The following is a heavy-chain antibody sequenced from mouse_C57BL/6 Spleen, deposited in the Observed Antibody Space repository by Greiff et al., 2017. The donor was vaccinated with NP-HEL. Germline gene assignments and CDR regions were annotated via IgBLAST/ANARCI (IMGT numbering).Heavy chain of an antibody. J-gene: IGHJ1*03. CDR3: VREVTTVVASGYFDV. CDR2: IRSKSSNYAT. Sequence: EVMLVESGGGLVQPKGSLKLSCAASGFTFNTYAMHWVRQAPGKGLEWVARIRSKSSNYATYYADSVKDRFTISRDDSQSMLYLQMNNLKTEDTAMYYCVREVTTVVASGYFDVWGTGTTVTVSS. D-gene: IGHD1-1*01. V-gene: IGHV10-3*01. CDR1: GFTFNTYA.